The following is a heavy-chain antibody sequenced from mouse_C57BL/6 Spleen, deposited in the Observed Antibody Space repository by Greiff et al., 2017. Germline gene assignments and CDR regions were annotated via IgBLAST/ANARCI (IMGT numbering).Heavy chain of an antibody. CDR1: GYTFTSYW. CDR2: INPSNGGT. V-gene: IGHV1-53*01. D-gene: IGHD2-4*01. Sequence: QVQLQQPGTELVKPGASVKLSCKASGYTFTSYWMHWVKQRPGKGLEWIGNINPSNGGTTYNEKLKIKAKLTVDQSSSTADMQLISLTSEDSAVDYCARAYYHDYGLMDYWGQGTSVTVSS. CDR3: ARAYYHDYGLMDY. J-gene: IGHJ4*01.